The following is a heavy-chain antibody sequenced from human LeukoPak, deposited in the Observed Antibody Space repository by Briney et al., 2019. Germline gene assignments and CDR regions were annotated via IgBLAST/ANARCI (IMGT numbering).Heavy chain of an antibody. V-gene: IGHV3-11*06. CDR2: ISSSSSYT. Sequence: PGGSLRLSCAASGFTFSDYYMSWIRQAPGKGLEWVSYISSSSSYTNYADSVKGRFTISRDNAKNSLYLQMNSLRAEDTAVYYCARGSYPFYDTLTGYCCAFDIWGQGTMVTVSS. CDR3: ARGSYPFYDTLTGYCCAFDI. CDR1: GFTFSDYY. J-gene: IGHJ3*02. D-gene: IGHD3-9*01.